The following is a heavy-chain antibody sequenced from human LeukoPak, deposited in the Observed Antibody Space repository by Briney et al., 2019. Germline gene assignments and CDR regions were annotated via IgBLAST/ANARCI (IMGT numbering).Heavy chain of an antibody. V-gene: IGHV3-23*01. CDR1: GFTFSSYA. CDR2: ISGSGGST. J-gene: IGHJ3*02. D-gene: IGHD3-16*02. Sequence: GGSLRLSCAASGFTFSSYAMSWVRQAPGKGLEWVSAISGSGGSTYYADSMKGRFTISRDNSKNTLYLQMNSLRAEDTAVYYCAKAKTITFGGVIVLEAFDIWGQGTMVTVSS. CDR3: AKAKTITFGGVIVLEAFDI.